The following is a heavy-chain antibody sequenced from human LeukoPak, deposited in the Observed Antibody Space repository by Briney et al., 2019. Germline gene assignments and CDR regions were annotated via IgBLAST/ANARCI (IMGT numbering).Heavy chain of an antibody. CDR2: IYSGVST. CDR3: TKSTDYWYFGMDV. V-gene: IGHV3-53*01. J-gene: IGHJ6*02. D-gene: IGHD2-8*02. CDR1: GFTVSSNY. Sequence: GGSLRLSCVASGFTVSSNYMSWVRQAPGKGLEWVSLIYSGVSTYYADSVRGRFTISRDNSRNTLYLQMSSLRTDDTATYYCTKSTDYWYFGMDVWGQGTTVTVSS.